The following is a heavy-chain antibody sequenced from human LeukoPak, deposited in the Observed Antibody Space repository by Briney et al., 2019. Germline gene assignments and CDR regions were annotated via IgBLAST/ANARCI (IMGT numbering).Heavy chain of an antibody. Sequence: PSETLSLTCSVSGDSISRHFWSWIRQPPGKGLEWIAFIPYSGRTKYNPSLQSRVTISVDTSENEFSLRLTSVTAVDTAVYYCARLLDNDSSGDPDTFDMWGQGTVVTVSS. J-gene: IGHJ3*02. CDR2: IPYSGRT. CDR3: ARLLDNDSSGDPDTFDM. CDR1: GDSISRHF. V-gene: IGHV4-59*11. D-gene: IGHD3-22*01.